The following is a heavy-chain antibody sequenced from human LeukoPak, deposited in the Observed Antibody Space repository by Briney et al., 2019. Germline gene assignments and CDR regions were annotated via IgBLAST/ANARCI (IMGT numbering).Heavy chain of an antibody. D-gene: IGHD3-10*01. CDR2: IYYSGST. J-gene: IGHJ4*03. Sequence: SETLSLTCTVSGGSLSSYYWSWIRQPPGKGLEWIGYIYYSGSTSYNPSLKSRVTISVDTSKNQFSLKLSSVTAADTALYYCARDLRGSSCYDYWGQGTLWTVSS. CDR1: GGSLSSYY. CDR3: ARDLRGSSCYDY. V-gene: IGHV4-59*01.